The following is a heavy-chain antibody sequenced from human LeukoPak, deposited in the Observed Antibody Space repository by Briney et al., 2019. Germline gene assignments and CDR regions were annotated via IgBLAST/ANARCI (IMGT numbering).Heavy chain of an antibody. CDR3: ARDTLGEGEDANYAVYYFDY. V-gene: IGHV3-23*01. CDR1: GFTFSSYA. CDR2: ISGSGGST. Sequence: GGSLRLSCAASGFTFSSYAMTWVRQAPGKGLEWVSAISGSGGSTYYTDSVKGRFTISRDNSKNTLYLQMNSLRADDTAFYYCARDTLGEGEDANYAVYYFDYWGQGTVVTVSS. J-gene: IGHJ4*02. D-gene: IGHD4/OR15-4a*01.